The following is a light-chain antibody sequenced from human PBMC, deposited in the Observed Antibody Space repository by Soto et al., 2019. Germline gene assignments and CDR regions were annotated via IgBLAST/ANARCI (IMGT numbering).Light chain of an antibody. CDR1: QSISSW. J-gene: IGKJ4*01. CDR3: QQYNSYPLT. V-gene: IGKV1-5*03. Sequence: DIQMTQSPSTLSASVGDRVTITCRASQSISSWLTWYQQKPGKAPNLLIYKASSLKSGVPSRFSGSGSGTEFTLTISSLQPDDFATYYCQQYNSYPLTFCGGTKVEIK. CDR2: KAS.